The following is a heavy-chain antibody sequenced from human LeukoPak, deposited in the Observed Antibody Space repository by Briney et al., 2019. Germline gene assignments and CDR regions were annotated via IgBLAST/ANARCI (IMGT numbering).Heavy chain of an antibody. J-gene: IGHJ4*02. D-gene: IGHD6-13*01. V-gene: IGHV3-15*01. CDR1: GFTFSNAW. CDR3: TTDPPYSSSWFYFDY. CDR2: IKSKTDGGTT. Sequence: GGSLRLSCAASGFTFSNAWMSWVRQAPGGGLEWVGRIKSKTDGGTTDYAAPVKGRFTISRDDSKNTLYLQMNSLKTEDTAVYYCTTDPPYSSSWFYFDYWGQGTLVTVSS.